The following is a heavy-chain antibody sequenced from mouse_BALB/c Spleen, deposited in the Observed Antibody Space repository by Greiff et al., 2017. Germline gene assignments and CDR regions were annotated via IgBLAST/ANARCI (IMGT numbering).Heavy chain of an antibody. V-gene: IGHV5-6-5*01. J-gene: IGHJ2*01. CDR1: GFTFSSYA. CDR2: ISSGGST. CDR3: AREVYYYGSRYYFDY. D-gene: IGHD1-1*01. Sequence: EVKLVESGGGLVKPGGSLKLSCAASGFTFSSYAMSWVRQTPEKRLEWVASISSGGSTYYPDSVKGRFTISRDNARNILYLQMSSLRSEDTAMYYGAREVYYYGSRYYFDYWGQGTTLTVAA.